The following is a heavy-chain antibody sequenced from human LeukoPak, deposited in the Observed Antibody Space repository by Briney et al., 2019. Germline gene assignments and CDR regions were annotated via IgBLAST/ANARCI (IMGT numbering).Heavy chain of an antibody. Sequence: ASVKVSCKAFGGTFSSYAISWVRQAPGQGLEWMGGIIPIFGTANYAQKFQGRVTITTDESTSTAYMELSSLRSEDTAVYYCARVGANSGYDSYYFDYWGQGTLVTVSS. CDR2: IIPIFGTA. CDR1: GGTFSSYA. CDR3: ARVGANSGYDSYYFDY. D-gene: IGHD5-12*01. V-gene: IGHV1-69*05. J-gene: IGHJ4*02.